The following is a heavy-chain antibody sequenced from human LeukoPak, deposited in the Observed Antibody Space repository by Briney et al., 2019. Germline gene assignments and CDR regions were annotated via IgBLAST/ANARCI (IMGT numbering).Heavy chain of an antibody. J-gene: IGHJ6*03. CDR2: ISSSSSYI. D-gene: IGHD2-21*02. V-gene: IGHV3-21*01. CDR3: AREVTYYYYYMDV. Sequence: GGSLRLSCAASGFTFRSHWMHWVRQAPGKGLEWVSSISSSSSYIYYADSVKGRFTISRDNSKNTLYLQMNSLRAEDTAVYYCAREVTYYYYYMDVWGKGTTVTVSS. CDR1: GFTFRSHW.